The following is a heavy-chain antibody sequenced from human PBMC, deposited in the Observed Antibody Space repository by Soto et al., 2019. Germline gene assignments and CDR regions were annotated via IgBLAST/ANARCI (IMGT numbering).Heavy chain of an antibody. CDR3: AKDRGYCSSTSCSYYYYYGMDV. D-gene: IGHD2-2*01. J-gene: IGHJ6*02. Sequence: GGSLRLSCAASGFTFSSYAMSWVRQAPGKGLEWVSAISGSGGSTYYADSVKGRFTISRDNSKNTLYLQMNSLRAEDTAVYYCAKDRGYCSSTSCSYYYYYGMDVWGQGTTVTVSS. CDR2: ISGSGGST. V-gene: IGHV3-23*01. CDR1: GFTFSSYA.